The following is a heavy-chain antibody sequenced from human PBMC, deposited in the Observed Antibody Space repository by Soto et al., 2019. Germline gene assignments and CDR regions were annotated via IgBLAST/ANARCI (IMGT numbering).Heavy chain of an antibody. CDR2: IYYSGST. CDR1: GGSISSYY. J-gene: IGHJ4*02. CDR3: ARSKQQLVSYFDY. D-gene: IGHD6-13*01. Sequence: SETLSLTCTVSGGSISSYYWSWIRQPPGKGLEWIGYIYYSGSTNYNPSLKSRVTISVDTSKNQFSLKLSSVTAADTAVYYCARSKQQLVSYFDYWGQGTLVTVSS. V-gene: IGHV4-59*01.